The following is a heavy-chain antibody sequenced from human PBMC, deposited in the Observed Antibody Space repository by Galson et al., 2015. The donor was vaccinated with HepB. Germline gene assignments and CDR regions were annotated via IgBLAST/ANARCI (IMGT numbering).Heavy chain of an antibody. CDR3: ASYRVTAGRWLDP. V-gene: IGHV3-23*01. CDR2: IDTSGGHT. J-gene: IGHJ5*02. Sequence: SLRLSCAASGFTFTSYDMTWVRQAPGKGLEWVSVIDTSGGHTSYADSVKGRFTISRDNSKSTLSLQMNSLRVEDTAIYYCASYRVTAGRWLDPWGQGTLVTVSS. D-gene: IGHD2-2*01. CDR1: GFTFTSYD.